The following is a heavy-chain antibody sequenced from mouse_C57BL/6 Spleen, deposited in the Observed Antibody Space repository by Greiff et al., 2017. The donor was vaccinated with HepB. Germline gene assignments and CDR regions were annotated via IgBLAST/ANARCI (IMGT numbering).Heavy chain of an antibody. D-gene: IGHD2-12*01. J-gene: IGHJ3*01. CDR3: ARRGFLRQAFAY. CDR1: GYTFTDYN. CDR2: INPNNGGT. V-gene: IGHV1-18*01. Sequence: EVQLQQSGPELVKPGASVKIPCKASGYTFTDYNMDWVKQSQGKSLEWIGDINPNNGGTIYNQKFKGKATLTVDKSSSTAYMELRSLTSEDTAVYYCARRGFLRQAFAYWGQGTLVTVSA.